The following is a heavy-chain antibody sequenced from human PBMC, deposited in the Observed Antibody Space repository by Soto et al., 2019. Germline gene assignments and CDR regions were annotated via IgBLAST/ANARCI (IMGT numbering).Heavy chain of an antibody. Sequence: PSETLSLTCTVSGGSISSYYWSWIRQPPGKGLEWIGYIYYSGSTNYNPSLKSRVTISVDTSKNQFSLKLSSVTAADTAVYYCARAYYDFWSGYTTVFDYWGQGTLVTVSS. CDR3: ARAYYDFWSGYTTVFDY. D-gene: IGHD3-3*01. V-gene: IGHV4-59*01. J-gene: IGHJ4*02. CDR2: IYYSGST. CDR1: GGSISSYY.